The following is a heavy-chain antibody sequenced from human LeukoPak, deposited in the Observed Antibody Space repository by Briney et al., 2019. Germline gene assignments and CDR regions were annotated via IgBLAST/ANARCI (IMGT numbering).Heavy chain of an antibody. V-gene: IGHV3-49*04. Sequence: GGSLRLSCTASGFTFGDYGVTWVRQALGKGLEWVGFITSKAYGGTTEYAASVKGRFIISRDDSKSIAYLQINDLKTEDTAVYYCARDRGGPLSGAFDIWGQGTMVTVSS. CDR2: ITSKAYGGTT. CDR1: GFTFGDYG. CDR3: ARDRGGPLSGAFDI. J-gene: IGHJ3*02.